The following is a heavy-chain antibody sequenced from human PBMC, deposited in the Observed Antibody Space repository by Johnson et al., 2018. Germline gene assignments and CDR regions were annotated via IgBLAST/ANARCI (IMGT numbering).Heavy chain of an antibody. CDR1: GFAFSDYG. CDR2: ISFDGSDK. Sequence: VQLVESGGGVVQPGRSLRLSCAASGFAFSDYGMQWIRQAPGKGLEWVAVISFDGSDKYYADSGKGRFTISRDNSKNTLYLQMKGRRAEDTAVYYAKVAMDHIQHSWFDPWGQGTTVTVCS. J-gene: IGHJ5*02. CDR3: KVAMDHIQHSWFDP. D-gene: IGHD1-1*01. V-gene: IGHV3-30*03.